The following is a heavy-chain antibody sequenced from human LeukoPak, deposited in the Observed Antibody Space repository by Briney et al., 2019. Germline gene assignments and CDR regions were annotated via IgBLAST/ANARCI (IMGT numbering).Heavy chain of an antibody. V-gene: IGHV1-2*02. Sequence: ASVKDSCKASGYTFTGYYMHWVRQAPGQGLEWMGCINPNSGGTNYAQKFQGRVTMTRDRSISKAYMELSRLRSDDTAVYYCAGGSSTSTDYWGQGTLVTVSS. CDR3: AGGSSTSTDY. CDR1: GYTFTGYY. D-gene: IGHD2-2*01. J-gene: IGHJ4*02. CDR2: INPNSGGT.